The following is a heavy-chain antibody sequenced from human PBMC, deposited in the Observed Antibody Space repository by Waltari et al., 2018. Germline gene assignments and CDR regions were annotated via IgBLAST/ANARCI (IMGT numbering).Heavy chain of an antibody. D-gene: IGHD1-26*01. CDR2: ISWNSDNI. CDR1: GFNFDDYA. V-gene: IGHV3-9*01. CDR3: AKGHSGSYGLKD. J-gene: IGHJ4*02. Sequence: EVQLVESGGGLVQPGRSLRLSCAVSGFNFDDYAMHWVRQAPGKGRELVSGISWNSDNIEYADSVKGRFTISRDNAKNSLYLQMNSLRPEDTALYYCAKGHSGSYGLKDWGQGTLVTVSS.